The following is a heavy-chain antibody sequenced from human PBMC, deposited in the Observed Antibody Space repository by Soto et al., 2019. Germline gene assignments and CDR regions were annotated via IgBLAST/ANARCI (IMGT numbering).Heavy chain of an antibody. CDR3: ASSVLVTSTMNYFDL. Sequence: GESLKISCQASGYSFSNFWIAWVRQMPGEGLEWLGIIYPDDSDTRYSPSFLGQVTISAAKSIKTTYLQWSSLKASDTAIYFCASSVLVTSTMNYFDLWGQGTLVTVSS. D-gene: IGHD2-2*01. CDR2: IYPDDSDT. V-gene: IGHV5-51*01. CDR1: GYSFSNFW. J-gene: IGHJ4*02.